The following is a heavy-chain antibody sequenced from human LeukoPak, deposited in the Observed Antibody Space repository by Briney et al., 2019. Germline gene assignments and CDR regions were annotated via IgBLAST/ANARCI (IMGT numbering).Heavy chain of an antibody. CDR3: ARHGGTRVTLVQVHYFDY. V-gene: IGHV4-4*02. CDR1: GGSISSSFW. Sequence: TSETLSLTCAVSGGSISSSFWWSWVRQPPGKGLEWIGEIYHSGSTNYNPSLKSRVTISVDKSKSQFSLKLSSVTAADTAVYYCARHGGTRVTLVQVHYFDYWGQGTLVTVSS. CDR2: IYHSGST. D-gene: IGHD4-11*01. J-gene: IGHJ4*02.